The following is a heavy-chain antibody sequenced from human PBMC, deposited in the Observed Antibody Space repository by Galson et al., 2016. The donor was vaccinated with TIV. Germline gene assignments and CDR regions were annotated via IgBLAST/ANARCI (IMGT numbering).Heavy chain of an antibody. CDR1: GGTFRRYT. D-gene: IGHD3-9*01. J-gene: IGHJ4*02. CDR3: ARADSVDISSTEY. V-gene: IGHV1-69*02. CDR2: IIPILGMT. Sequence: SVKVSCKASGGTFRRYTISWVRQAPGRGLEWMGRIIPILGMTNYAQNFQGRVTITADRSTGTAYLELSSLKPGDTAVYYCARADSVDISSTEYWGQGTLVTVSS.